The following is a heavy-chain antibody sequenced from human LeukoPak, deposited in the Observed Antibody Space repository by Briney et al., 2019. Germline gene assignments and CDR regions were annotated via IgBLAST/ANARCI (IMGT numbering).Heavy chain of an antibody. J-gene: IGHJ3*02. CDR3: AKIDGYSYGPDAFDI. CDR2: ISGSGGST. D-gene: IGHD5-18*01. V-gene: IGHV3-23*01. Sequence: GGSLRLSCAASGFTFSSYAMSWVRQAPGRGLEWVSAISGSGGSTYYADSVKGRFTISRDNSKNTLYLQMNSLRAEDTAVYYCAKIDGYSYGPDAFDIWGQGTMVTVSS. CDR1: GFTFSSYA.